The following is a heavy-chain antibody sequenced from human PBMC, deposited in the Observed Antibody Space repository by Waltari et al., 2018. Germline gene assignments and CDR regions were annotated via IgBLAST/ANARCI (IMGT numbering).Heavy chain of an antibody. CDR3: ARRNRYCSGGSCYSGYFDL. Sequence: QVQLQESGPGLVKPSETLSLTCAVSGYSISSGYYCGWIRQPPGKGLEWIGSIYHSGSTYYNPSLKSRVTISVDTSKNQFSLKLSSVTAADTAVYYCARRNRYCSGGSCYSGYFDLWGRGTLVTVSS. CDR1: GYSISSGYY. D-gene: IGHD2-15*01. J-gene: IGHJ2*01. V-gene: IGHV4-38-2*01. CDR2: IYHSGST.